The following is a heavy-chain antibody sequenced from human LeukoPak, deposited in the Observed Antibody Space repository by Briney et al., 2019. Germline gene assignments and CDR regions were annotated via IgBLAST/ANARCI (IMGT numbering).Heavy chain of an antibody. V-gene: IGHV4-39*01. Sequence: SETLSLTCTVSGGSISSSSYYWGWIRQPPGKGLEWIGSIYYSGSTYYNPSLKSRVTISVDTSKNQFSLKLSSVTTADTAVYYCARQIAAATLYYFDYWGQGTLVTVSS. CDR1: GGSISSSSYY. CDR3: ARQIAAATLYYFDY. CDR2: IYYSGST. D-gene: IGHD6-13*01. J-gene: IGHJ4*02.